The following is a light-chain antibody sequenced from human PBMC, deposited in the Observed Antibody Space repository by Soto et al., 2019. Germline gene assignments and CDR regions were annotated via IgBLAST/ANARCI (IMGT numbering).Light chain of an antibody. Sequence: QSVLTQPASVSGSPGQSITISCTGTSSDVGSYNLVSWYQQHPGKAPKLMIYEGSKRPSGVSNRFSGSKSGNTASLTISGLQAEEEVDYYCCSYAGSSTVVFGGGTQLTVL. CDR1: SSDVGSYNL. CDR3: CSYAGSSTVV. CDR2: EGS. J-gene: IGLJ2*01. V-gene: IGLV2-23*01.